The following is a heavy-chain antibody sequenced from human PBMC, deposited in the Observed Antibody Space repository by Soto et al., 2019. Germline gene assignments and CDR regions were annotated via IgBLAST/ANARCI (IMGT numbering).Heavy chain of an antibody. V-gene: IGHV1-69*13. CDR2: IIPIFGTA. CDR1: GRTFSSYA. CDR3: ARDGETSMDGLNYFDP. J-gene: IGHJ5*02. D-gene: IGHD4-4*01. Sequence: SVKVSCKASGRTFSSYAISWVRQAPGQGLEWMGGIIPIFGTANYAQKFQGRVTITADESTSTAYMELSSLRDEDTAVYYCARDGETSMDGLNYFDPWGQGTLVTVSS.